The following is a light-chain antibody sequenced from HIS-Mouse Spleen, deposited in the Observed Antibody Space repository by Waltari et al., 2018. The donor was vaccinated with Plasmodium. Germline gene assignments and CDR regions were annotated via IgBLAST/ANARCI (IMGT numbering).Light chain of an antibody. V-gene: IGKV3-20*01. J-gene: IGKJ4*01. CDR1: QSVSSSY. CDR2: GAS. CDR3: QQYGSSPQIT. Sequence: DIVLTQSPGTLSLSPGERATLSCRASQSVSSSYLAWYQQTPGQAPRLLIYGASSRATGIPDRCSGSGSGTDFTLTISRLEPEDFAVYYCQQYGSSPQITFGGGTKVEIK.